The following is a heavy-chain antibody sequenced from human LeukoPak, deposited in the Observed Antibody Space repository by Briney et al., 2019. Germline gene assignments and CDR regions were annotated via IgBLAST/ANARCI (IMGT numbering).Heavy chain of an antibody. J-gene: IGHJ3*02. CDR2: IYYSGST. D-gene: IGHD3-3*01. CDR1: GGSVSSRSHY. Sequence: SSETLFLTCSVSGGSVSSRSHYWSWIRQSPGKGLEWIGYIYYSGSTNYNPSLTSRVTMSVDTSKNQFSLKLTSVTAADTAVYYCARDFSAFDIWDQGTMVTVSS. V-gene: IGHV4-61*01. CDR3: ARDFSAFDI.